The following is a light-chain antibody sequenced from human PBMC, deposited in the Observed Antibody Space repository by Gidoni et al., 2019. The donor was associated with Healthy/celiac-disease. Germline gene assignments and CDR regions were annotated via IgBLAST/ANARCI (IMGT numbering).Light chain of an antibody. CDR3: QSYDSSLSGSV. J-gene: IGLJ3*02. V-gene: IGLV1-40*01. CDR1: SSNLGAGYD. Sequence: QSVLTQPPSVSGAPGQRVTISCTGSSSNLGAGYDVPLYQQLPGTAPKPLIYGNSKRPSGVPDRFSGSKSGTSASLAITGLQAEDEADYYCQSYDSSLSGSVFGGGTKLTVL. CDR2: GNS.